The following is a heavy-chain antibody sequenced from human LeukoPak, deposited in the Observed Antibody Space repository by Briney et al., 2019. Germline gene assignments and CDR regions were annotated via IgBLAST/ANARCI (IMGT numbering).Heavy chain of an antibody. J-gene: IGHJ4*02. CDR1: GFTFSSYS. CDR2: ISSSSSYI. D-gene: IGHD3-3*01. V-gene: IGHV3-21*01. CDR3: ARDPVSYYDFWSGYYSDY. Sequence: GGSLRLSCAASGFTFSSYSMNWVRQAPGKGLEWVSSISSSSSYIYYADSVKGRFTISRDNAKNSLYLQMNSLRAEDTAVYYCARDPVSYYDFWSGYYSDYWGQGTLVTVSS.